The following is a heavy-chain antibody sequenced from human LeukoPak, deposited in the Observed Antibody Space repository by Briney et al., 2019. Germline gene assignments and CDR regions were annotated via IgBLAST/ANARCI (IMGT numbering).Heavy chain of an antibody. CDR3: AKKGSSSWYHFDY. CDR1: RFTFSNYG. J-gene: IGHJ4*02. D-gene: IGHD6-13*01. Sequence: GGSLRLSCAASRFTFSNYGMHWVRQAPSKGLEWVAFIRFDGSNKNYADSVKGRFTISRDNSKNTLYLQMNSLRAEDTAVYYCAKKGSSSWYHFDYWGRGTLVTVSS. V-gene: IGHV3-30*02. CDR2: IRFDGSNK.